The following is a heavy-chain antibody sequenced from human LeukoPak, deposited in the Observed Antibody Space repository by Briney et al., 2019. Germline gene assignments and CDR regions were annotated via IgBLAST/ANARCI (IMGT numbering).Heavy chain of an antibody. D-gene: IGHD4-17*01. CDR1: GFTFSSYI. CDR3: ASAGRRIYGDYEDY. J-gene: IGHJ4*02. V-gene: IGHV3-23*01. Sequence: GGSLRLSCEASGFTFSSYIMTWVRQAPGKGLEWVSTIKGSAEATFYADSVKDRFTISRDNSKNTLYLQMNSLRAEDTAVYYCASAGRRIYGDYEDYWGQGTLVTVSS. CDR2: IKGSAEAT.